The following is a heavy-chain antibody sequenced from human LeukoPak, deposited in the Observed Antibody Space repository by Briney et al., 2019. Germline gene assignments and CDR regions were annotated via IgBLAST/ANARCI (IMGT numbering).Heavy chain of an antibody. D-gene: IGHD3-22*01. CDR3: ARRGYYYDSSGYYSYEGRDY. CDR2: ISSSSSYI. CDR1: RFTFSSYA. V-gene: IGHV3-21*01. J-gene: IGHJ4*02. Sequence: PGGSLRLSCAASRFTFSSYAMSWVRQAPGKGLEWVSFISSSSSYIDYADSVKGRFTISRDNTKNSLFLQMNNVRAEDTAVYYCARRGYYYDSSGYYSYEGRDYWGQGTVVTVSS.